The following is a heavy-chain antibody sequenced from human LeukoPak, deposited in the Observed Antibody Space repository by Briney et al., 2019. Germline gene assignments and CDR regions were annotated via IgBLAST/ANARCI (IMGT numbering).Heavy chain of an antibody. CDR1: GYSFTSYY. D-gene: IGHD2-15*01. J-gene: IGHJ4*02. V-gene: IGHV1-46*01. Sequence: ASVKVSCRASGYSFTSYYIHWVRQAPGEGLEWMGLISPTAGTTVYAQNFQGRVTMTTDTSTSTAFLEVSGLTSADTAVYYCARDPRFHESGGHDYWGQGTLVAVS. CDR3: ARDPRFHESGGHDY. CDR2: ISPTAGTT.